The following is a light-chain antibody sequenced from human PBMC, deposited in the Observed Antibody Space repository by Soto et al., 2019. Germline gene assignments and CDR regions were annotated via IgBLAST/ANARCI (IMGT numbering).Light chain of an antibody. V-gene: IGKV3-20*01. CDR3: QQYGTSEII. J-gene: IGKJ5*01. Sequence: EIVLTQSPGTLSLSPGERATLSCRASLSLTNSFIAWYQQRRGQAPRXXIYDTSSRESGIPDRFSGSGSGTEFTLTISRLETEDFAVFYCQQYGTSEIIFGQGTRLEIK. CDR2: DTS. CDR1: LSLTNSF.